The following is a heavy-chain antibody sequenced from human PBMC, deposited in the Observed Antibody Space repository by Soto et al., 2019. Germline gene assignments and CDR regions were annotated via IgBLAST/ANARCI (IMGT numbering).Heavy chain of an antibody. Sequence: RSLTFAVSGVSVTNGDYYWTWMRQSPGKGLEWIGNIYYTETTNYNPSLNSRLSISIDTSRKQFSLQLTSVTAADTAIYYCARQRRGGYWFDPWGQGTLVTVSS. V-gene: IGHV4-30-4*01. J-gene: IGHJ5*02. D-gene: IGHD3-10*01. CDR2: IYYTETT. CDR1: GVSVTNGDYY. CDR3: ARQRRGGYWFDP.